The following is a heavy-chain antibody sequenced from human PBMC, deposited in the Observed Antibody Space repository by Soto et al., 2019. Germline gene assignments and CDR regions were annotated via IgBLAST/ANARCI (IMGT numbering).Heavy chain of an antibody. CDR2: INSSSTYT. Sequence: QVPLVESGGGLVKPGGSLRLSCAASGFTFSDYYMSWIRQAPGKGLEWVSYINSSSTYTNYADSVKGRFTISRDNAXNSLYLQMNSLRAEDTAVYYCARIIAAAGGRRYFDLWGRGTLVTVSS. CDR1: GFTFSDYY. V-gene: IGHV3-11*05. CDR3: ARIIAAAGGRRYFDL. J-gene: IGHJ2*01. D-gene: IGHD6-13*01.